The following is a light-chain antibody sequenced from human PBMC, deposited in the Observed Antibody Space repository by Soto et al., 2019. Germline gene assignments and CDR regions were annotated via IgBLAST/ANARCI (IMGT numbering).Light chain of an antibody. CDR2: GAS. V-gene: IGKV3-15*01. Sequence: EIVMTQSPATLSVSPGERATLSCRASQSVSSNLAWYQQKPCQAPGLLIYGASTRATGIPARFSGSGSGTEFTLTISSLQSEDFAVYYCQQYNNWPYTFGQGTKLEIK. CDR1: QSVSSN. J-gene: IGKJ2*01. CDR3: QQYNNWPYT.